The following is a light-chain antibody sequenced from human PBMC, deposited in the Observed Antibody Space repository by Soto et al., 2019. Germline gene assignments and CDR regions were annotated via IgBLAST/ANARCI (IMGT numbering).Light chain of an antibody. CDR3: QQYYNLPPS. CDR2: GAS. Sequence: EIVMTQSPASLSVSPGERATLSCRASQSVSNNLAWYQQKPGQDPRVLIYGASARATDTPARFSGSGSGTEFTLTISSLQSEDFAIYYCQQYYNLPPSFGPGTKVDIK. V-gene: IGKV3-15*01. J-gene: IGKJ3*01. CDR1: QSVSNN.